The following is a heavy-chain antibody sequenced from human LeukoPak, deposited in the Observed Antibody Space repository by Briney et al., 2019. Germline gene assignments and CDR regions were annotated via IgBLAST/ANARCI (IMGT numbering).Heavy chain of an antibody. CDR2: RNPNSGNT. CDR1: GYTFTSYD. D-gene: IGHD2-2*01. V-gene: IGHV1-8*01. CDR3: TGAPDRFDY. J-gene: IGHJ4*02. Sequence: ASVKVSCKASGYTFTSYDINWVRQAPGQGLEWMGWRNPNSGNTGYAQKFQGRVTMTRNTSISTAYMELSSLRSEDTAVYYCTGAPDRFDYWGQGTLVTVSS.